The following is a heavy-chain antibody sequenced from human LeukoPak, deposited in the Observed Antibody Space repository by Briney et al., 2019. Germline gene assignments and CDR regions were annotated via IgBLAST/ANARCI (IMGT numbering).Heavy chain of an antibody. Sequence: SSVKVSCKASGGTFSSYTISWVRQAPGQGLEWMGRIIPILGIANYAQKFQGRVTITADKSTSTAYMELSSLRSEDTAVYYCARDHSTIFGSPPDYWGQGTLVTVSS. D-gene: IGHD3-3*01. V-gene: IGHV1-69*04. CDR2: IIPILGIA. J-gene: IGHJ4*02. CDR1: GGTFSSYT. CDR3: ARDHSTIFGSPPDY.